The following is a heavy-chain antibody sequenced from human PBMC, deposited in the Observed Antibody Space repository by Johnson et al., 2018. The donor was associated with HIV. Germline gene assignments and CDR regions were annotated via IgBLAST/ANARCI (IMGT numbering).Heavy chain of an antibody. CDR1: GFTFSSYA. CDR2: ISYDGRTK. Sequence: VQLVESGGGVVQPVRSLRLSCAASGFTFSSYAMHWVRQAPGKGLEWVAVISYDGRTKYPSDSVKGRFTLSRDHSTNTLYLQMSSLRGEDTALYYLTTDRGADTLVPQRPRYGCDIWGQGTMVTVSS. CDR3: TTDRGADTLVPQRPRYGCDI. D-gene: IGHD3-10*01. V-gene: IGHV3-30*04. J-gene: IGHJ3*02.